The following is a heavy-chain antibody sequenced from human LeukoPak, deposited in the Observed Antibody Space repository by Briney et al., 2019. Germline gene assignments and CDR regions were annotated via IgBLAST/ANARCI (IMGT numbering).Heavy chain of an antibody. CDR3: GRSRGAGPGAHFDV. Sequence: GGSLRLSCAASGFSFSDEYMSWIRQAPGQGLEWISYISASGSYTNYADSVKGRFTISRDNAKDSLYLQMNSLRAEDTAVYYCGRSRGAGPGAHFDVWGQGTLVTVSS. V-gene: IGHV3-11*03. J-gene: IGHJ4*02. CDR2: ISASGSYT. D-gene: IGHD6-19*01. CDR1: GFSFSDEY.